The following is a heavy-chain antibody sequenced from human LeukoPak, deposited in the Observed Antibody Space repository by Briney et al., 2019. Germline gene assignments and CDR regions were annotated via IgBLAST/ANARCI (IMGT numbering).Heavy chain of an antibody. Sequence: GGSLRLSCTVSGFTVSSNSMSGVRQAPGKGLEWGSFIYSDNTHYSNAVKGRFTISRDNSKNTLYLQMNSLSAEDTAVYYCARGSEQQLVLDALQHWGQGTLVTVSS. CDR2: IYSDNT. V-gene: IGHV3-53*01. J-gene: IGHJ1*01. CDR1: GFTVSSNS. CDR3: ARGSEQQLVLDALQH. D-gene: IGHD6-13*01.